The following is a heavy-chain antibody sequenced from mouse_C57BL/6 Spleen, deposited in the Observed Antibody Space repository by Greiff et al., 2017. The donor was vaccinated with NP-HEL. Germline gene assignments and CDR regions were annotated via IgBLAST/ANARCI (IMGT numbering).Heavy chain of an antibody. D-gene: IGHD2-5*01. J-gene: IGHJ2*01. V-gene: IGHV14-1*01. CDR3: TTPYYSNPFDY. CDR1: GFNIKDYY. Sequence: VQLQQSGAELVRPGASVKLSCTASGFNIKDYYMHWVKQRPEQGLEWIGRIDPEDGDTEYAPKFQGKATMTADTSSNTAYLQLSSLTSEYTAVYYCTTPYYSNPFDYWGQGTTLTVSS. CDR2: IDPEDGDT.